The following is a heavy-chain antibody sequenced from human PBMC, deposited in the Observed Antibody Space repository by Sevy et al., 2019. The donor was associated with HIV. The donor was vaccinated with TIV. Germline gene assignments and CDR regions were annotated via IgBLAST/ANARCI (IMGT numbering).Heavy chain of an antibody. CDR3: ARDPTYYYDTG. CDR2: ISYDGSNK. V-gene: IGHV3-30-3*01. CDR1: GFTFSSYA. J-gene: IGHJ4*02. D-gene: IGHD3-22*01. Sequence: GGSLRLSCAASGFTFSSYALHWVRQAPGKGLEWVAVISYDGSNKYYADSVKGRVTISRDNSKNTLYLQMNSLRAEDTAVYYCARDPTYYYDTGWVQGTLVTVSS.